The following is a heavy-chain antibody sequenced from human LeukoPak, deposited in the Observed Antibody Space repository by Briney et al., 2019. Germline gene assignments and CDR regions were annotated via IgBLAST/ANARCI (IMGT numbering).Heavy chain of an antibody. J-gene: IGHJ4*02. V-gene: IGHV3-15*01. D-gene: IGHD4-23*01. CDR2: IKSNTDGGTT. Sequence: GGSLRLSCTTSGFTFINAWMSWVRQAPGKGLEWVGRIKSNTDGGTTDYAAPVKGRFTISRDDSKNRLHLQMDSLRTEDTAVYYCTADPYGGNPVDYWGQGTLVIVS. CDR3: TADPYGGNPVDY. CDR1: GFTFINAW.